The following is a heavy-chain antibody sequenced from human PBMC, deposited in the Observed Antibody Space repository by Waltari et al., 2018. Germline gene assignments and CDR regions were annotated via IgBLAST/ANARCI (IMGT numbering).Heavy chain of an antibody. D-gene: IGHD3-10*01. J-gene: IGHJ3*02. Sequence: EVQLVESGGGLVKPGGSLRLSCAASGFPFSNAWMSWVRQAPGKGLEWVGRIKSKTDGGTTDYAAPVKGRFTISRDDSKNTLYLQMNSLKTEDTAVYYCTTDLFMGMVRGVIPDAFDIWGQGTMVTVSS. CDR2: IKSKTDGGTT. CDR3: TTDLFMGMVRGVIPDAFDI. CDR1: GFPFSNAW. V-gene: IGHV3-15*01.